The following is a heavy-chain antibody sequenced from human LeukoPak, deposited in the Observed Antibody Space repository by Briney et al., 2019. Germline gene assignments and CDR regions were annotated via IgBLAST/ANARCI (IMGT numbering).Heavy chain of an antibody. CDR3: ARGFSGGSFYPEYFHH. D-gene: IGHD1-26*01. CDR2: INTDGSST. CDR1: GFTFSNYW. Sequence: GGSLRLSCAVSGFTFSNYWMHWVRQAPGKGLVWVSRINTDGSSTNYADSVKGRFTISRDNAKNTLYLQMNSLRAEDTAVYYCARGFSGGSFYPEYFHHWGQGTLVTVSS. V-gene: IGHV3-74*01. J-gene: IGHJ1*01.